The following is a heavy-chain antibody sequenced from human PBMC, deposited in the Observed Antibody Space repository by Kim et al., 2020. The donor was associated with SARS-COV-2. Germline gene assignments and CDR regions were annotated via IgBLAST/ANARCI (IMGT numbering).Heavy chain of an antibody. D-gene: IGHD3-9*01. CDR3: AREWVGNYDILTAPSPNFDY. CDR1: GFTFSSYE. Sequence: GGSLRLSCAASGFTFSSYEMNWVRQAPGKGLEWVSYISSSGSTIYYADSVKGRFTISRDNAKNSLYLQMNSLRAEDTAVYYCAREWVGNYDILTAPSPNFDYWGQGTLVTVSS. V-gene: IGHV3-48*03. CDR2: ISSSGSTI. J-gene: IGHJ4*02.